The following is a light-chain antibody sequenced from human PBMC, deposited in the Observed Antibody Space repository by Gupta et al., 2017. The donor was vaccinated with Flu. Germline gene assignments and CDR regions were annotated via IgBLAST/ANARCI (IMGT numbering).Light chain of an antibody. V-gene: IGKV3-11*01. Sequence: ATLAVSPGERATLSCRASQRFGGSLAWYKVKAGQAPRLIIYETSKRDTGIPARFSGSGYGTDFTLTISSREPEDFAVYYCQEPNNWPPLTFGRGTELQIK. CDR2: ETS. CDR3: QEPNNWPPLT. CDR1: QRFGGS. J-gene: IGKJ4*01.